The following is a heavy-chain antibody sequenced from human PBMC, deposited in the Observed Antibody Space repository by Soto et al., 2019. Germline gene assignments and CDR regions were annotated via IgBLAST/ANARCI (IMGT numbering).Heavy chain of an antibody. Sequence: QLQLQESGPGLVKPSETLSLTCSVSGGSISSSSYFWGWIRQPPGKGLEWIGSIYYSGSTYYNPSLKSRVTVSADTSKTQSSLKLSSVTAAETAVYYCARHPSDFWFDPWGQGTLVTVSS. J-gene: IGHJ5*02. CDR2: IYYSGST. CDR3: ARHPSDFWFDP. D-gene: IGHD2-21*02. CDR1: GGSISSSSYF. V-gene: IGHV4-39*01.